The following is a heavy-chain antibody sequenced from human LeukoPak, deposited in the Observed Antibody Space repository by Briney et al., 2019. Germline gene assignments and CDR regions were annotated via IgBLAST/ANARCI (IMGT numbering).Heavy chain of an antibody. CDR1: GFTLSRYA. CDR2: ISYDGTIK. CDR3: ATNSGTPPRYMGV. D-gene: IGHD1-1*01. J-gene: IGHJ6*03. V-gene: IGHV3-30*04. Sequence: GTSLRLSCAASGFTLSRYAMHWVRQAPGKGPEWVAVISYDGTIKYYADAVKGRFTISRDNSKNMLYLQMNSLRDEDTAVYYCATNSGTPPRYMGVWGKGTTVSVSS.